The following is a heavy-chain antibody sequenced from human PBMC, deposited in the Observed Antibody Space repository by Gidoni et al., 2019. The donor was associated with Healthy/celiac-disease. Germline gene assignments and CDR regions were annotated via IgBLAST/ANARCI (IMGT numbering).Heavy chain of an antibody. J-gene: IGHJ2*01. CDR1: GGTFRSYA. D-gene: IGHD3-10*01. CDR2: IIPIFGTA. CDR3: ARDRGRGSGSYPDWYFDL. V-gene: IGHV1-69*01. Sequence: QVQLVQSGAEVKKPGSSVTVSCKASGGTFRSYAISWVRQAPGQGLEWMGGIIPIFGTANYAQKFQGRVTITADESTSTAYMELSSLRSEDTAVYYCARDRGRGSGSYPDWYFDLWGRGTLVTVSS.